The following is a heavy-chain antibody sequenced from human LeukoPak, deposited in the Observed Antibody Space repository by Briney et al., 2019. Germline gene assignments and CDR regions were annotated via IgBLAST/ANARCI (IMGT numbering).Heavy chain of an antibody. CDR1: GFSFSSYA. Sequence: PGGSLRLSCAASGFSFSSYALSWFRQAPPEGLEWVSAISGSGGSTYYADSVKGRFTISRDNSKNTLYLQMNSLRAEDTAVYYCAKEDSGSYLPYYFDYWGQGTLVTVSS. CDR2: ISGSGGST. CDR3: AKEDSGSYLPYYFDY. D-gene: IGHD1-26*01. J-gene: IGHJ4*02. V-gene: IGHV3-23*01.